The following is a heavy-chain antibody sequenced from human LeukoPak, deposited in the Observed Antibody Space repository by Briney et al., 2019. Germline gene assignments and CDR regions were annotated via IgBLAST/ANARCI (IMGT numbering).Heavy chain of an antibody. J-gene: IGHJ4*02. V-gene: IGHV4-39*01. D-gene: IGHD7-27*01. Sequence: SETLSLTCAVSFVSINSGSYYWGWIRQPPGKGLEWIGSIYHSGSTYYNPSLKSRVTISVDTSKNQFSLKLNSVTAADTAIYYCARPYKDWGFVNGGQGTLVTVSS. CDR2: IYHSGST. CDR1: FVSINSGSYY. CDR3: ARPYKDWGFVN.